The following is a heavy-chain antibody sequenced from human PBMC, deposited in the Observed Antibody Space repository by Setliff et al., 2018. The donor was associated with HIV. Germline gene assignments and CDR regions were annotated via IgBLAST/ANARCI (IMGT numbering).Heavy chain of an antibody. CDR1: GYIFTSYL. V-gene: IGHV1-18*01. CDR3: ARMGSGWFIGLDP. CDR2: ISASNGDT. J-gene: IGHJ5*02. Sequence: ASVKVSCKASGYIFTSYLISWVRQAPGHGLEWMGWISASNGDTNYAQKFQGRVTMTTDTSTTTTYMELKSLRSDDTAVYYYARMGSGWFIGLDPWGQGSLVTVPQ. D-gene: IGHD6-19*01.